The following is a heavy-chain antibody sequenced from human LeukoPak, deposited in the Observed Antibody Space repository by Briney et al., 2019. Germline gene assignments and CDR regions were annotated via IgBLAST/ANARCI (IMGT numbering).Heavy chain of an antibody. V-gene: IGHV4-59*12. Sequence: SETLSLTCTVSGGSISSYYWSWIRQPPGKGLEWIGYIYYSGSTYYNPSLKSRVTISVDTSKNQFSLKLSSVTAADTAVYYCARRYYDFWSGYYTDWGQGTLVTVSS. CDR2: IYYSGST. CDR3: ARRYYDFWSGYYTD. CDR1: GGSISSYY. J-gene: IGHJ4*02. D-gene: IGHD3-3*01.